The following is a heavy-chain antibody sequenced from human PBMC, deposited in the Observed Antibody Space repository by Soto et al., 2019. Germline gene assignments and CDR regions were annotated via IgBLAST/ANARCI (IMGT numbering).Heavy chain of an antibody. V-gene: IGHV4-39*01. CDR3: ARRDSGRPLDV. Sequence: LQLQESGPGLVSPSETLSLTCTVSGGSISSSSPYWGWVRQPPGKGLQWIGSIYYSGRTFYNPSLKSRVTISVDTSKNQFSLKLSSVTAADTAVYYCARRDSGRPLDVWGQGTMVTVSS. CDR2: IYYSGRT. D-gene: IGHD1-26*01. CDR1: GGSISSSSPY. J-gene: IGHJ3*01.